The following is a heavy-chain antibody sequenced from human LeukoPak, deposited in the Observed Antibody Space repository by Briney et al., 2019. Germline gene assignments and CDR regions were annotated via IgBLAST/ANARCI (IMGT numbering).Heavy chain of an antibody. CDR1: GGSISSYY. V-gene: IGHV4-59*01. Sequence: SETLSLTCTVSGGSISSYYWSWIRQPPGKGLEWIGYIYYSGSTNYNPSLKSRVTISVDTSKNQFSLKLSSVTAADTAVYYCARQVWWLHGPRRMYYFDYWGRGTLVTVSS. CDR2: IYYSGST. D-gene: IGHD5-12*01. J-gene: IGHJ4*02. CDR3: ARQVWWLHGPRRMYYFDY.